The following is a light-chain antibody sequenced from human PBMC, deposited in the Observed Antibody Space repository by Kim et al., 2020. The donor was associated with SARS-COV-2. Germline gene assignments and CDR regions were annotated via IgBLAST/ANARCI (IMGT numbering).Light chain of an antibody. CDR3: QQYDNLPPFLPT. J-gene: IGKJ3*01. Sequence: DIQMTQSPSSLSASVGDRVTITCQASQDISNYLNWYQQKPGKAPKLLIYDASNLETGVPSRFSGSGSGTDFTFTISSLQPEDIATYYCQQYDNLPPFLPTFGPGTKVDIK. V-gene: IGKV1-33*01. CDR2: DAS. CDR1: QDISNY.